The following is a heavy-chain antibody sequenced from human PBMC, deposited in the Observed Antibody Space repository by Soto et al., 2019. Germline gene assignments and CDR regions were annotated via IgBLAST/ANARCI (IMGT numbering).Heavy chain of an antibody. CDR3: ARQGGFGGVIVIPFWFDP. J-gene: IGHJ5*02. CDR2: IYYSGST. Sequence: QLQLQESGPGLVKPSETLSLTCTVSGGSISSSSYYWGWIRQPPGEGLEWIGSIYYSGSTYYNPSLKSRVTISVDTSKNQFSLKLSSVTAADTAVYYCARQGGFGGVIVIPFWFDPWGQGTLVTVSS. CDR1: GGSISSSSYY. D-gene: IGHD3-16*02. V-gene: IGHV4-39*01.